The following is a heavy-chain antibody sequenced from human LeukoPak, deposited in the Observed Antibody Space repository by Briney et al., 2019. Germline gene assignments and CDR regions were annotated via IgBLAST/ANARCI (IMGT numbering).Heavy chain of an antibody. CDR3: ARNPDEQQQLDHFDY. Sequence: PGGSLRLSCAASGFTFSSYSMNWVRQAPGKGLEWVSSISSSSSYIYYADSVKGRFTISRDNAKNSLYLQMSSLRAEDTAVYYCARNPDEQQQLDHFDYWGQGTLVTVSS. CDR2: ISSSSSYI. J-gene: IGHJ4*02. V-gene: IGHV3-21*01. CDR1: GFTFSSYS. D-gene: IGHD6-13*01.